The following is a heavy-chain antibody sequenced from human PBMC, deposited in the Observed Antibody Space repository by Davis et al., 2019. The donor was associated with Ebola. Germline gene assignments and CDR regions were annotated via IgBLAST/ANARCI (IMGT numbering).Heavy chain of an antibody. D-gene: IGHD3-22*01. Sequence: SETLSLTCTVSGGSVSSSSHYWSWIRQPPGKGLEWIGYLYYSGSTNYNPSLKSRVTISVDTSKNQFSLRLSSVTAADTAVYYCASSKTYYDSSGWAKYFFDYWGQGTLVTVSS. CDR1: GGSVSSSSHY. V-gene: IGHV4-61*01. CDR2: LYYSGST. J-gene: IGHJ4*02. CDR3: ASSKTYYDSSGWAKYFFDY.